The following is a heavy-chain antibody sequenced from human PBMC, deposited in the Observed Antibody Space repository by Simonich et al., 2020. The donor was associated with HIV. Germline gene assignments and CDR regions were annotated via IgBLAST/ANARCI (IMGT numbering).Heavy chain of an antibody. D-gene: IGHD1-7*01. V-gene: IGHV4-38-2*01. CDR2: IYYSGST. CDR3: ASITGTTFRVSY. Sequence: QVQLQESGPGLVKPSETLSLTCAVSGYSISSGYYWGWIRQPPGKGLEWIGRIYYSGSTYYNPSLKSRVTISVDTSKNQFSLKLSSVTAADTAVYYCASITGTTFRVSYWGQGTLVTVSS. CDR1: GYSISSGYY. J-gene: IGHJ4*02.